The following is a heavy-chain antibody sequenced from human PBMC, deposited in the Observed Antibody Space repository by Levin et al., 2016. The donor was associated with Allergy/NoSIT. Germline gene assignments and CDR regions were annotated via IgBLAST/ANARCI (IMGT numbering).Heavy chain of an antibody. Sequence: GESLKISCAASGFTFTSYAMHWVRQAPGKGLEWVAVISYDGSNKYSADSVKGRFTISRDNAKNSLYLQLDSLRAGDTAVYYCANGSPVNRRAFDIWGQGTMVTVSS. V-gene: IGHV3-30*04. CDR3: ANGSPVNRRAFDI. CDR2: ISYDGSNK. CDR1: GFTFTSYA. J-gene: IGHJ3*02. D-gene: IGHD4-17*01.